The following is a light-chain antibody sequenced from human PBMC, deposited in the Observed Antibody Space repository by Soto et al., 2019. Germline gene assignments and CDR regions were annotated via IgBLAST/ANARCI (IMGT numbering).Light chain of an antibody. V-gene: IGLV4-69*02. CDR1: SRHSSYA. CDR2: VNSDGSH. CDR3: QTCGTGIQV. Sequence: QSVLTQSPSASASLGASVKLTCTLSSRHSSYAIAWHQHQAERGPRFLMKVNSDGSHTKGDGIPYRFSGSSSGAERYLTISRLQSEDEADYYCQTCGTGIQVFGGGTKLAVL. J-gene: IGLJ2*01.